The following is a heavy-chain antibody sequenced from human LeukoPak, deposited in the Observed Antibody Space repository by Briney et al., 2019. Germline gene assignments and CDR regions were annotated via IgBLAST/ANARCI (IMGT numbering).Heavy chain of an antibody. D-gene: IGHD2-2*01. CDR3: ARSGCSSTSCRTLDAFDI. J-gene: IGHJ3*02. CDR2: IIPIFGTA. Sequence: SVKVSCKASGGTFSSYAISWVRQAPGQGLEWMGGIIPIFGTANYAQKFQGRVTITTDESTSTAYVELSSLRSEDTAVHYCARSGCSSTSCRTLDAFDIWGQGTMVAVSS. CDR1: GGTFSSYA. V-gene: IGHV1-69*05.